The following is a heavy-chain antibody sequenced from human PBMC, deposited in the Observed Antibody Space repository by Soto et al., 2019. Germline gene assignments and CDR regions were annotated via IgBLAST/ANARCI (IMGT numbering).Heavy chain of an antibody. CDR1: CDSISDYY. Sequence: SETLSLTFTVSCDSISDYYWKWIPHPPGKGLEWIGYISYSGSTKYNPSLKSRVTISLDTSKKQFSLKLSSVTAADTAVYYCARDRYNWNDVGAFDFWGQGTMVTVSS. D-gene: IGHD1-1*01. V-gene: IGHV4-59*01. CDR2: ISYSGST. J-gene: IGHJ3*01. CDR3: ARDRYNWNDVGAFDF.